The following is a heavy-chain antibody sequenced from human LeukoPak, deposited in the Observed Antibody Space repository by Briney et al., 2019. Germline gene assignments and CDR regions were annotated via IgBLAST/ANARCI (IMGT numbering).Heavy chain of an antibody. V-gene: IGHV1-2*04. Sequence: ASVKVSCKASGYTFTGYYMHWVRQAPGQGLEWMGWINPNSGGTNYAQKFQGWVTMTRDTSISTAYMELSRLRSDDTAVYYCARSKARTDSGIDYWGQGTLVAVSS. CDR1: GYTFTGYY. CDR3: ARSKARTDSGIDY. J-gene: IGHJ4*02. D-gene: IGHD1-14*01. CDR2: INPNSGGT.